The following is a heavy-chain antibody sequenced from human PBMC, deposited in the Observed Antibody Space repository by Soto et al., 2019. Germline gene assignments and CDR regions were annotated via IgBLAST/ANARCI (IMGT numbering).Heavy chain of an antibody. V-gene: IGHV3-64*01. CDR2: ISSNGGST. CDR1: GFTFSSYA. Sequence: EVQLVESGGGLVQPGGSLRLSCAASGFTFSSYAMHWVSQAPGKGLEYVSAISSNGGSTYYANSVKGRFTISRDNSKNTLYLQMGSLRAEDMAVYYCAREIEAFDIWGQGTMVTVSS. J-gene: IGHJ3*02. CDR3: AREIEAFDI.